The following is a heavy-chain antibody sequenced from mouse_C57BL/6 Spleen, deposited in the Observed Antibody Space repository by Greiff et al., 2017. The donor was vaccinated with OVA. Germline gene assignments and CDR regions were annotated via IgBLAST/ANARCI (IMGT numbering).Heavy chain of an antibody. CDR1: GFTFSSYA. D-gene: IGHD2-4*01. CDR2: ISDGGSYT. Sequence: EVMLVESGGGLVKPGGSLKLSCAASGFTFSSYAMSWVRQTPEKRLEWVATISDGGSYTYYPDNVKGRFTISRDNAKNNLYLQMSLLKSEDTAMYYCASPIYYDYYGGFAYWGQGTLVTVSA. J-gene: IGHJ3*01. V-gene: IGHV5-4*03. CDR3: ASPIYYDYYGGFAY.